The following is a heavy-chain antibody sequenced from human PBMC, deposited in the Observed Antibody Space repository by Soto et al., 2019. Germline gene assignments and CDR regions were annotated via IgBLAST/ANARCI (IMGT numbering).Heavy chain of an antibody. J-gene: IGHJ3*02. Sequence: SETLSLTCTVSGGSITSYYWSWFRQPPGEGLEWIGYIFYSGSTNYNPSLKSRVTLSADTSKNQISLKLSSVTAADTAVYYCARGNSPNDAFDIWGQGTMVTVSS. V-gene: IGHV4-59*01. CDR3: ARGNSPNDAFDI. D-gene: IGHD1-26*01. CDR2: IFYSGST. CDR1: GGSITSYY.